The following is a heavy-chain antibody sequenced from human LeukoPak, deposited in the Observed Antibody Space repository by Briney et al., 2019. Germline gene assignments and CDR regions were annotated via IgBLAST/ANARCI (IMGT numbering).Heavy chain of an antibody. D-gene: IGHD3-16*02. CDR2: IYHSGST. CDR3: ARQYVWGSYRSSFDP. J-gene: IGHJ5*02. V-gene: IGHV4-30-2*01. Sequence: PSETLSLTCTVSGGSISSGGYYWSWIRQPPGKGLEWIGYIYHSGSTNYNPSLKSRVTISVDRSKNQFSLKLSSVTAADTAVYYCARQYVWGSYRSSFDPWGQGTLVTVSP. CDR1: GGSISSGGYY.